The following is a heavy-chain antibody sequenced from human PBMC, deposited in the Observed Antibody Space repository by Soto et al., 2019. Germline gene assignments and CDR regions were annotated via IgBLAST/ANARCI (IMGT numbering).Heavy chain of an antibody. Sequence: QLQLQESGSGLVKPSQTLSLTCAVSGGSITSGNTYSGSWIRQPPGKGLEWIGSISHTGSTSYNPSLKSRVSMSVDKSKNQFSLKLSSVTAADMAVYYCARAVTPYFGTWFDPWGQGTLVTVSS. CDR2: ISHTGST. D-gene: IGHD3-10*01. J-gene: IGHJ5*02. CDR1: GGSITSGNTYS. V-gene: IGHV4-30-2*01. CDR3: ARAVTPYFGTWFDP.